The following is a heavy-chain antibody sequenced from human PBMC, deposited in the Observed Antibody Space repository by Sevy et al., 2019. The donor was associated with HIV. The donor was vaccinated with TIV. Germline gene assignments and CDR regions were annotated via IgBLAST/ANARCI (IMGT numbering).Heavy chain of an antibody. J-gene: IGHJ6*02. D-gene: IGHD4-17*01. CDR1: GFTFSDYY. CDR3: ARDHVKDGDLGDYYYYAMDV. CDR2: ISGSDNTM. V-gene: IGHV3-11*01. Sequence: GGSLRLSCAASGFTFSDYYMSWIRQAPGKGLEWLSYISGSDNTMYYADSVKGRFTISRDNAKNSLYLQMNSLRAEDTAVYYCARDHVKDGDLGDYYYYAMDVWCQGTSVTVSS.